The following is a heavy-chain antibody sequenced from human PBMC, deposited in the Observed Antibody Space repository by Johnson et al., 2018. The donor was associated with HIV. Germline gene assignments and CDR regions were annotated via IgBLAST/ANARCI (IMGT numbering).Heavy chain of an antibody. CDR2: IRNDGTNE. D-gene: IGHD6-19*01. CDR3: ARERTYSSGYAFDI. Sequence: QVQLVESGGGVVQPGRSLRLSCRASGFTFSNYAMHWVRQAPGKGLEWVAFIRNDGTNEYYADSVKGRFTISRDNSRYTLYLQMNSLRAEDTAVYYCARERTYSSGYAFDIWGQGTMVTVSS. V-gene: IGHV3-30*02. J-gene: IGHJ3*02. CDR1: GFTFSNYA.